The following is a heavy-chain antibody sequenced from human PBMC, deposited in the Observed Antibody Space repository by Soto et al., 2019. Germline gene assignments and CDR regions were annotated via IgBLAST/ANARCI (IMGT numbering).Heavy chain of an antibody. J-gene: IGHJ6*03. CDR3: ARGPSTYSSSSDYYYYYMDV. CDR1: GGSFSGYY. Sequence: QVQLQQWGAGLLKPSETLSLTCAVYGGSFSGYYWSWIRQPPGKGLEWIGEINHSGSTNYNPSLKSRVTLSVDTSKNQFSLKLSSVTAADTAVYYCARGPSTYSSSSDYYYYYMDVWGKGTTVTVSS. D-gene: IGHD6-6*01. V-gene: IGHV4-34*01. CDR2: INHSGST.